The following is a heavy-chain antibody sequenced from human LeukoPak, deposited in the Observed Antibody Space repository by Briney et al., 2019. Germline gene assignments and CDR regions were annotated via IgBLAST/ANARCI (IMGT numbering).Heavy chain of an antibody. CDR1: GGSISSGSYY. CDR3: AREVVVVPALFMDV. J-gene: IGHJ6*03. CDR2: IYTSGST. V-gene: IGHV4-61*02. Sequence: SSETLSLACTVSGGSISSGSYYWSWIRQPAGKGLEWIGRIYTSGSTNYNPSLKSRVTISVDTSKNQFSLKLSSVTAADTAVYYCAREVVVVPALFMDVWGKGTTVTVSS. D-gene: IGHD2-2*01.